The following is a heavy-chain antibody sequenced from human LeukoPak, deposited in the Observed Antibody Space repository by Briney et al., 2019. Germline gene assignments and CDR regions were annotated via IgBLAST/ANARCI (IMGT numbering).Heavy chain of an antibody. CDR2: IYSGGST. CDR1: GFTVSSNY. V-gene: IGHV3-53*01. CDR3: TKDYGGDPFDY. J-gene: IGHJ4*02. D-gene: IGHD4-23*01. Sequence: PGGSLRLSCAASGFTVSSNYMSWVRQAPGKGLEWVSVIYSGGSTYYADSVKGRFTISRDNSKNTLYLQVNSLRVEDTAVYYCTKDYGGDPFDYWGQGTLVTVSS.